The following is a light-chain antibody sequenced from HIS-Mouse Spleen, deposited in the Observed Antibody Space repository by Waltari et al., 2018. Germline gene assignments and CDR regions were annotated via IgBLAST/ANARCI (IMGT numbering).Light chain of an antibody. V-gene: IGLV3-21*03. CDR2: DDS. CDR1: NIGSKS. Sequence: SYVLTQPPSVSVAPGKTARITWGGNNIGSKSVHGYQQKPGQAPVLVVDDDSDRPSGLPGRFSGSNSGNTATLTISRVEAGDEADYYCQVWDSSSDHVVFGGGTKLTVL. J-gene: IGLJ2*01. CDR3: QVWDSSSDHVV.